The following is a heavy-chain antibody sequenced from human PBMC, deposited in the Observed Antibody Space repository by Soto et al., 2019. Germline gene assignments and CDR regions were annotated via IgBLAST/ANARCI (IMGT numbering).Heavy chain of an antibody. V-gene: IGHV4-61*01. D-gene: IGHD3-22*01. CDR3: ARSGYYYVGWFDP. J-gene: IGHJ5*02. Sequence: PSETLSLTCSVSGGSVSSGYYYWSWIRQPPGKGLEWIGRIYYSGSTNYNPSLKSRVTISVDTSKNQFSLKLSSVTAADTAVYYCARSGYYYVGWFDPWGQGTLVTVSS. CDR2: IYYSGST. CDR1: GGSVSSGYYY.